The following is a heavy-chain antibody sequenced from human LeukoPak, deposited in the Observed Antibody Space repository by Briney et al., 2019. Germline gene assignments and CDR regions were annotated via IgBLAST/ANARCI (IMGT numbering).Heavy chain of an antibody. CDR1: GYTFTGYY. CDR3: ARDGGRDGYNLDAFDI. Sequence: ASVKVSCKASGYTFTGYYMHWVRQAPGQGLEWMGWINPNSGGTNYAQKFQGRVTMTRDTSISTAYMELSRLRSDDTAVYYCARDGGRDGYNLDAFDIWGQGTMVTVSS. CDR2: INPNSGGT. V-gene: IGHV1-2*02. D-gene: IGHD5-24*01. J-gene: IGHJ3*02.